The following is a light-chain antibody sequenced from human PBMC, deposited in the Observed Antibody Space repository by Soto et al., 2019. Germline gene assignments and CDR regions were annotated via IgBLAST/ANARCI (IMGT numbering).Light chain of an antibody. J-gene: IGKJ5*01. Sequence: DIQMTQSPSSLSASVGDRVTITCRASQDITNYLAWYQEKPGKVPKLLIYSASTLQSGVSSRFSGSGSGTYFTLTISSLQPEDVATYYCQRYDSVPITFGQATRLE. CDR2: SAS. V-gene: IGKV1-27*01. CDR1: QDITNY. CDR3: QRYDSVPIT.